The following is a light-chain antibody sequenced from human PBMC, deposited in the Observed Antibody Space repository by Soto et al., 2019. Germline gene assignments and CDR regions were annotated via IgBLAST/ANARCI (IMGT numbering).Light chain of an antibody. J-gene: IGKJ1*01. CDR1: ETVIISY. CDR3: HQYDSWPRT. Sequence: IVMTQSPATLSVSPWERATLSCRTSETVIISYLAWYQQKPGQAPRLLISGASTRASGIPARVSGSGFGTEFTLTISSLQSDDFAVYYCHQYDSWPRTFGQGTKVDIK. CDR2: GAS. V-gene: IGKV3-15*01.